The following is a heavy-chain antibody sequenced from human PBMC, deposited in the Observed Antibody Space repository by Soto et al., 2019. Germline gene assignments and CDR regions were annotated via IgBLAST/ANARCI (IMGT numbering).Heavy chain of an antibody. Sequence: QVQLVESGGGVVQPGRSLRLSCAASGFTFSSYGMHWVRQAPGKGLEWVAVISYDGSNKYYADSVKGRXTISXDNXXXXXXXXXXXXXXXXTXVXYXXKDLNXGXXDYWXQGXXVTV. D-gene: IGHD3-10*01. CDR1: GFTFSSYG. J-gene: IGHJ4*02. V-gene: IGHV3-30*03. CDR3: XKDLNXGXXDY. CDR2: ISYDGSNK.